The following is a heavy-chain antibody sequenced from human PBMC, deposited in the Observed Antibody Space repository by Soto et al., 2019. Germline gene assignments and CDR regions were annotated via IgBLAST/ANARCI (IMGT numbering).Heavy chain of an antibody. CDR2: IYYSGST. V-gene: IGHV4-31*03. D-gene: IGHD6-6*01. CDR1: GGSISSGGYY. CDR3: AKSIAARGHWFDP. J-gene: IGHJ5*02. Sequence: SETLSLTCTVSGGSISSGGYYWSWIRQHPGKGLEWIGYIYYSGSTYYNPSLKSRVTISVDTSKNQFSLKLSSVTAADTAVYYCAKSIAARGHWFDPWGQGTLVTVSS.